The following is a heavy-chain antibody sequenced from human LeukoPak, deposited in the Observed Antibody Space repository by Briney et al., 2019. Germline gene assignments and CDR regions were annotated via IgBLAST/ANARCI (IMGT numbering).Heavy chain of an antibody. CDR1: GYTFTSYG. V-gene: IGHV1-18*01. D-gene: IGHD2-2*01. J-gene: IGHJ5*02. CDR3: ARDLYCSSTSCPLGWWFDP. CDR2: LSAYNGNT. Sequence: ASVKVSCKASGYTFTSYGISWVRQAPGQGLEWMGWLSAYNGNTNYAQKLQGRVTMTTDTSTSTAYMELRSLRSDDTAVYYCARDLYCSSTSCPLGWWFDPWGQGTLVTVSS.